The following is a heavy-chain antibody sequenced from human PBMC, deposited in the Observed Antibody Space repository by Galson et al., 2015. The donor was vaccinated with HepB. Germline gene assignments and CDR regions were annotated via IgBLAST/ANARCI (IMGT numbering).Heavy chain of an antibody. Sequence: SLRLSCAASGFIFSNYEMNWVRQAPGKGLEWLSYISANANTIYYADSVKGRFSISRDNSKNSLYLQMNSLRAENTAVYYWARGPTGGHWNPGGGFDYWGQGTLVTVSS. V-gene: IGHV3-48*03. CDR1: GFIFSNYE. J-gene: IGHJ4*02. D-gene: IGHD1-1*01. CDR2: ISANANTI. CDR3: ARGPTGGHWNPGGGFDY.